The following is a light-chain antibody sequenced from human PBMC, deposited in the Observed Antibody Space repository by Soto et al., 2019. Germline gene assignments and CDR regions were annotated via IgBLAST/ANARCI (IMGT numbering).Light chain of an antibody. V-gene: IGKV3-20*01. J-gene: IGKJ4*01. CDR1: QSVSSTY. CDR2: GTS. CDR3: QQYGSSPVT. Sequence: EIVLTQSPGTLSLSPGERATLSCRASQSVSSTYLAWYQQKPGQAPRLLIYGTSSRATGIPDRFSGSGSGTDFTLTISRLEPEDVAVYYWQQYGSSPVTFGGGTKVEIK.